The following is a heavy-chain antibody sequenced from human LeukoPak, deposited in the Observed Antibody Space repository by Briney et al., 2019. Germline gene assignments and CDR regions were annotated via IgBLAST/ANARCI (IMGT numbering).Heavy chain of an antibody. CDR3: ARTAQDSSGYPYYYYSYYMDV. Sequence: PGGSLRLSCSASGFTFSSYWMHWVRQAPGKGLVWVSRINSDGSSTSYADSVKGRFTISRDNARDSLYLQMNSLRAEDTAVYYCARTAQDSSGYPYYYYSYYMDVWGKGTTVTVSS. J-gene: IGHJ6*03. CDR1: GFTFSSYW. D-gene: IGHD3-22*01. CDR2: INSDGSST. V-gene: IGHV3-74*01.